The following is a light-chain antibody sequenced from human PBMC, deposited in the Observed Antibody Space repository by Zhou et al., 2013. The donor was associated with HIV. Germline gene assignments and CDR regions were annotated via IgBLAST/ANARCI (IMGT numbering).Light chain of an antibody. J-gene: IGKJ3*01. V-gene: IGKV2-30*02. CDR1: QSLVHSNGNTY. CDR3: MQRYTLGSP. Sequence: DVVMTQSPLSLPVTLGQPASISCRSSQSLVHSNGNTYLNWFQQRPGQSPRRLIYKVSNRDSGVPDRFSGSGSGTDFTLKISRVEAEDVGVYYCMQRYTLGSPFGPGTKVDI. CDR2: KVS.